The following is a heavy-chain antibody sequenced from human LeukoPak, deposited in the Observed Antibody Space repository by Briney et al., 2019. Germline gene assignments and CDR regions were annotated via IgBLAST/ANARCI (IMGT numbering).Heavy chain of an antibody. CDR2: ISAGGGST. V-gene: IGHV3-23*01. Sequence: GGSLRLSCAASGFTFSIYAMSWVRQAPGKGLEWVSTISAGGGSTSYADSVKGRFTISRDNSKNTLYLQMTSLRAEDTAVYYCAKRQEQWLLLGNYYYYMDVWGKGTTVTVSS. CDR1: GFTFSIYA. CDR3: AKRQEQWLLLGNYYYYMDV. J-gene: IGHJ6*03. D-gene: IGHD6-19*01.